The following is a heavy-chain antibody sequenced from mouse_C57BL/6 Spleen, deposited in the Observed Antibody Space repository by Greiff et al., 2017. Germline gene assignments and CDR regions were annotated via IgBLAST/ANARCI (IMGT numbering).Heavy chain of an antibody. V-gene: IGHV3-6*01. CDR2: ISYDGSN. Sequence: ASGPGLVKPSQSLSLTCSVTGYSITSGYYWNWIRQFPGNKLEWMGYISYDGSNNYNPSLKNRISITRDTSKNQFFLKLNSVTTEDTATYYCARGGAMDYWGQGTSVTVSS. CDR1: GYSITSGYY. J-gene: IGHJ4*01. CDR3: ARGGAMDY.